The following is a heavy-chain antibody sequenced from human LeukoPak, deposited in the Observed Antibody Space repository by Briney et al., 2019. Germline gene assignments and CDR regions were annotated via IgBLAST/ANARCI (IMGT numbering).Heavy chain of an antibody. D-gene: IGHD3-9*01. J-gene: IGHJ5*02. V-gene: IGHV1-2*02. Sequence: ASVKVSCKASGYTFTGYYMHWVRQAPGQGLEWMGWINPNSGGTSYAQKFQGRVTMTRDTSVSTAYMELSRLRSDDTAVYYCARMSDILTGHYPQWFDPWGQGTLVAVSS. CDR1: GYTFTGYY. CDR2: INPNSGGT. CDR3: ARMSDILTGHYPQWFDP.